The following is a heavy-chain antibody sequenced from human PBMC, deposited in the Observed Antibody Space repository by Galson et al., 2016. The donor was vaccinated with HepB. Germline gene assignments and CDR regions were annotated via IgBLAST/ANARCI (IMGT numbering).Heavy chain of an antibody. J-gene: IGHJ6*02. D-gene: IGHD3-3*01. CDR2: IIPISGTT. V-gene: IGHV1-69*01. CDR1: GGTFSSHT. CDR3: ARSHYDFWTGFCTHDYYYYGLDV. Sequence: SGGTFSSHTISWVRQAPGQGLEWVGGIIPISGTTNYAQKFQDKVTITADESTSTVYMELISLRPEDTAVYYCARSHYDFWTGFCTHDYYYYGLDVWGQGTTVTVSS.